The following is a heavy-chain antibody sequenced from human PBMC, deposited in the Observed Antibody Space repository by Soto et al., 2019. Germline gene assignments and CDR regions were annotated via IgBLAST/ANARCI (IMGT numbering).Heavy chain of an antibody. CDR3: ARDLWEDCSGGSCYGPPTYYGMDV. D-gene: IGHD2-15*01. CDR1: GGTFSSYA. V-gene: IGHV1-69*13. J-gene: IGHJ6*02. Sequence: ASVKVSCKASGGTFSSYAISWVRQAPGQGLEWMGGIIPIFGTANYAQKFQGRVTITADESTSTAYMGLSSLRSEDTAVYYCARDLWEDCSGGSCYGPPTYYGMDVWGQGTTVTVSS. CDR2: IIPIFGTA.